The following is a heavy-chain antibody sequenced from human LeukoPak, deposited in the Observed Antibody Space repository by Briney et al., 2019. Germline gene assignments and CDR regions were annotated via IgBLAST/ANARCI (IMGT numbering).Heavy chain of an antibody. CDR1: GFTFSSYA. CDR2: TSGGGGST. CDR3: AKDLSGNDY. Sequence: GGSLRLSCAASGFTFSSYAMSWVRQAPGKGLEWVSGTSGGGGSTYYADSVKGRFTISRDNSKNTLYLQMNSLRAEDTAVYYCAKDLSGNDYWGQGTLVTVSS. V-gene: IGHV3-23*01. J-gene: IGHJ4*02.